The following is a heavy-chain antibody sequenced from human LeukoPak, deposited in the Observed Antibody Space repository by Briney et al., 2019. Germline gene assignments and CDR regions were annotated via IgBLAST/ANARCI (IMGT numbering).Heavy chain of an antibody. J-gene: IGHJ4*02. CDR3: ARNGDYALDY. Sequence: PSGTLSPTCAVSGYSISSGHWWSWVRQSPGKGLEWIGEIVHSGSTSYNPSLKSRVTISIDRSKNQFSLTLTSVTAADTAVYYCARNGDYALDYWGQGTLVTASS. V-gene: IGHV4-4*02. D-gene: IGHD4-17*01. CDR1: GYSISSGHW. CDR2: IVHSGST.